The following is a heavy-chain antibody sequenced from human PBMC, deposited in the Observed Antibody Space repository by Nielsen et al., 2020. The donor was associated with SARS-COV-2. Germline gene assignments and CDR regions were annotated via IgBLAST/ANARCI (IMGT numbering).Heavy chain of an antibody. Sequence: SETLSLTCTVSGGSISSSSYYWGWIRQPPGKGLEWIGSIYYSGSTYYNPSLKSRVTISVDTSKNQFSLKLSSVTAADTAVYYCARLPIWQQLVPVDYWGQGTLVTVSS. CDR2: IYYSGST. CDR1: GGSISSSSYY. CDR3: ARLPIWQQLVPVDY. V-gene: IGHV4-39*01. D-gene: IGHD6-13*01. J-gene: IGHJ4*02.